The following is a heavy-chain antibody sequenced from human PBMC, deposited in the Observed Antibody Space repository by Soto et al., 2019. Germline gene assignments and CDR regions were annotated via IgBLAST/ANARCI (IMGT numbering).Heavy chain of an antibody. V-gene: IGHV1-18*04. Sequence: EASVKVSCKASGYTFTSYGISWVRQAPGQGLEWMGWISAYNGNTNYAQKLQGRVTMTTDQSTSTAFMELRSLRSDDTAVYYCARMPRASSHWFDPWGQGTLVTVSS. CDR1: GYTFTSYG. J-gene: IGHJ5*02. CDR2: ISAYNGNT. CDR3: ARMPRASSHWFDP. D-gene: IGHD1-26*01.